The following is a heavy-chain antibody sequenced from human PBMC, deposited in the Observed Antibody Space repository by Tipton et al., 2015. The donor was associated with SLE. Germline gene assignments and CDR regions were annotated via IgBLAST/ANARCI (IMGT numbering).Heavy chain of an antibody. Sequence: TLSLTCSISDDSIITHYWSWIRQSPGKGLEWIGYTFYHGKTDYNPAMKSRVTISLDTSKEQFSLKLSSVTAADTAVYYCARDGLGWGYYYYMDVWGKGTTVTVSS. CDR2: TFYHGKT. CDR1: DDSIITHY. J-gene: IGHJ6*03. D-gene: IGHD5/OR15-5a*01. V-gene: IGHV4-59*11. CDR3: ARDGLGWGYYYYMDV.